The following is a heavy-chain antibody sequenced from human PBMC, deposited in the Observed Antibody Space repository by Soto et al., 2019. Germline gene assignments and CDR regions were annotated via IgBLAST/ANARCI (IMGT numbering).Heavy chain of an antibody. CDR1: GYTFIRYC. J-gene: IGHJ5*02. Sequence: ASVKVSCKASGYTFIRYCITWVRQAPGQGFEWMGRIIPILGIANYAQKFQGRVTITADKSTSTAYMELSSLRSEDTAVYYCARDRISRDIDPWGQGTLGTVSS. D-gene: IGHD1-20*01. CDR3: ARDRISRDIDP. V-gene: IGHV1-69*04. CDR2: IIPILGIA.